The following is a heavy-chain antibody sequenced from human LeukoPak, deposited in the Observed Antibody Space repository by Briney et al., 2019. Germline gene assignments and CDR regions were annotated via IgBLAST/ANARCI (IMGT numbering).Heavy chain of an antibody. CDR1: GDSISSYY. J-gene: IGHJ5*02. V-gene: IGHV4-59*01. CDR2: IYYSGST. Sequence: KPSETLSLTCTVSGDSISSYYCSWIRQPPGKGLEWIGYIYYSGSTSYNPSLKSRVTISLDTSNNQFSLKLRSVTAADTAVYYCARGLRFGEFDPWGQGTLVTVSS. D-gene: IGHD3-10*01. CDR3: ARGLRFGEFDP.